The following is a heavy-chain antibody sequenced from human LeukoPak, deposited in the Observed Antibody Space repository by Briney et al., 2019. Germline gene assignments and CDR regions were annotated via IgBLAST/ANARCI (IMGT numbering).Heavy chain of an antibody. D-gene: IGHD4-17*01. J-gene: IGHJ6*02. CDR2: ISGSGSST. CDR3: AKVPPDGDSTYYYGMDV. V-gene: IGHV3-23*01. CDR1: GFTFSSYA. Sequence: PGGSLRLSCAASGFTFSSYAMSWVRQAPGKGLEWVSAISGSGSSTYYADSVKGRFTISRDNSKNTLYLQMNSLRAEDTAVYYCAKVPPDGDSTYYYGMDVWGQGTTVTVSS.